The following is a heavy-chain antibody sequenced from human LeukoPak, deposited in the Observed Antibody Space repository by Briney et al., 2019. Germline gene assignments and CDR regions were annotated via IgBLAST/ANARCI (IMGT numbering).Heavy chain of an antibody. CDR2: IYYSGST. CDR3: ARGYCSGGSCYPGPPNWFDP. Sequence: SQTLSLTCTVSGGSISSGGYYWSWIRQHPGKGLEWIGYIYYSGSTYYNPSLKSRVTISVDTSKNQFSLKLSSVTAADTAVYYCARGYCSGGSCYPGPPNWFDPWGQGTLVTVSS. J-gene: IGHJ5*02. CDR1: GGSISSGGYY. V-gene: IGHV4-31*03. D-gene: IGHD2-15*01.